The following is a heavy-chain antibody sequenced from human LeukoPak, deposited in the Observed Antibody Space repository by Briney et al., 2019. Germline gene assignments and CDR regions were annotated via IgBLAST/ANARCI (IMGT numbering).Heavy chain of an antibody. V-gene: IGHV5-51*01. J-gene: IGHJ4*02. CDR2: IYPGDSDT. CDR3: ARTDRTGDPLDY. D-gene: IGHD7-27*01. CDR1: GYRFSAYW. Sequence: GESLKISCEGSGYRFSAYWIGWVRQMPGKGLEWMGIIYPGDSDTRYSPSFQGQVTISADKSISTAYLQWSSLKASDTAMYYCARTDRTGDPLDYWGQGTLVTVSS.